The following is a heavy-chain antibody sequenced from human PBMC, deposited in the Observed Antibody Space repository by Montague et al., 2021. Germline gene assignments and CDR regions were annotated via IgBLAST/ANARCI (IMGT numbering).Heavy chain of an antibody. D-gene: IGHD2-8*01. CDR1: GGSISRSSYY. V-gene: IGHV4-39*01. CDR3: TRPGGYCTNGTCYFWFAP. CDR2: IYSSGST. J-gene: IGHJ5*02. Sequence: ETLSLTCTVSGGSISRSSYYWGWIRQPPGKGLEWIGSIYSSGSTYYNPSLKSRVTISADTSKNQFSLKLSSVTAADTAVYYCTRPGGYCTNGTCYFWFAPWGQGILVTVSS.